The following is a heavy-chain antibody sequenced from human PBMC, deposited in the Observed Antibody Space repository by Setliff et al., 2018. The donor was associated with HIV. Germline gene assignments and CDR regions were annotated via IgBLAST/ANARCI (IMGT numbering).Heavy chain of an antibody. CDR2: IYYSGST. J-gene: IGHJ3*02. D-gene: IGHD2-15*01. V-gene: IGHV4-39*07. CDR3: ASRRAFGGPIDAFDI. Sequence: SETLSLTCTVSGGSISSNYYWGWIRQPPGKGLEWIASIYYSGSTHYNPSLKSRITISVDTSKNQFSLRLTSLTAADTAIYYCASRRAFGGPIDAFDIWGQGTMVTVSS. CDR1: GGSISSNYY.